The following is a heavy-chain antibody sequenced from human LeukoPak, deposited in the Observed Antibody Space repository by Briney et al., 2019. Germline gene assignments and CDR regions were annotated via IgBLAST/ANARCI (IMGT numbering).Heavy chain of an antibody. CDR3: ATRGEGATVTIVDY. CDR1: GYSFTSYW. Sequence: GEALKISCKGSGYSFTSYWISWVRQMPGKGLEWMGRIDPSDSYTNYSPSFPGHVTISADKSISTAYLQWSSLKASDTAMYYCATRGEGATVTIVDYWGQGTLVTVSS. J-gene: IGHJ4*02. V-gene: IGHV5-10-1*01. D-gene: IGHD4-17*01. CDR2: IDPSDSYT.